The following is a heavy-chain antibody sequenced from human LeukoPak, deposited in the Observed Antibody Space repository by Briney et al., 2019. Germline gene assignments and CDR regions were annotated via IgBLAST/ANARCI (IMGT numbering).Heavy chain of an antibody. CDR2: ISNEGSRK. CDR1: GFTLSRHG. V-gene: IGHV3-30*03. CDR3: ARDSAWTYFDY. Sequence: PGGSLRLSCAPSGFTLSRHGMQWVRQAPGEGLEWVAIISNEGSRKYYAHSVEGRFTISRDNSKHTLHLQMDTLRAEDTAASSCARDSAWTYFDYCGQGPLVTVSS. J-gene: IGHJ4*02. D-gene: IGHD3/OR15-3a*01.